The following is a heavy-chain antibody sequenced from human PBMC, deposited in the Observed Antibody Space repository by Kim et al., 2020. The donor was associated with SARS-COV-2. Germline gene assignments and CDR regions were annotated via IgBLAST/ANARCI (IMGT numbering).Heavy chain of an antibody. Sequence: DPGKGRFTHSRDKSKNTRYLQMNSLRAEDTAVYYCARDIGLYSSSSENDYWGQGTLVTVSS. CDR3: ARDIGLYSSSSENDY. V-gene: IGHV3-30*07. D-gene: IGHD6-6*01. J-gene: IGHJ4*02.